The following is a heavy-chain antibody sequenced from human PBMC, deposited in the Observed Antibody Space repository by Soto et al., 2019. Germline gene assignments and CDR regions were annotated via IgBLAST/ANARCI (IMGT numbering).Heavy chain of an antibody. J-gene: IGHJ4*02. D-gene: IGHD6-19*01. CDR1: GFTFSNAW. CDR2: IKSKTDGGTT. V-gene: IGHV3-15*01. CDR3: TTEYSSGWSYYFDY. Sequence: PGGSLRLSCAASGFTFSNAWMSWVRQAPGKGLEWVGRIKSKTDGGTTDYAAPVKGRFTISRDDSKNTLYLQMNSLKTEDTAVYYCTTEYSSGWSYYFDYWGQGTLVTVSS.